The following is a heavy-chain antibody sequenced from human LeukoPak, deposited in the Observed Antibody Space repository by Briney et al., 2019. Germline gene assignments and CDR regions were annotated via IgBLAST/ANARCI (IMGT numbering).Heavy chain of an antibody. J-gene: IGHJ4*02. CDR1: GFTFDDYA. D-gene: IGHD5-12*01. CDR2: ISWNSGTV. V-gene: IGHV3-9*01. CDR3: AKGLEATIPYCFDC. Sequence: GGSLRLSCAASGFTFDDYAMHWVRQAPGKGLEWVSGISWNSGTVVYADSVKGRFTISRDNAKNSLYLQMNSLRADDTALYYCAKGLEATIPYCFDCWGQGSLVTVSS.